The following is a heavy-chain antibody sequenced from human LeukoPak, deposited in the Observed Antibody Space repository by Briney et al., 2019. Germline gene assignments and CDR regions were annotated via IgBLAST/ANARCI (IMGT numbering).Heavy chain of an antibody. CDR1: GSTFDDYA. Sequence: GGSLRLSCAASGSTFDDYAMHWVRQAPGKGLEWVSGISWNSGSIGYADSVKGRFTISRDNAKNSLYLQMNSLRAEDTALYYCAKDSTTVVTRYFDYWGQGTLVTVSS. CDR3: AKDSTTVVTRYFDY. J-gene: IGHJ4*02. CDR2: ISWNSGSI. D-gene: IGHD4-17*01. V-gene: IGHV3-9*01.